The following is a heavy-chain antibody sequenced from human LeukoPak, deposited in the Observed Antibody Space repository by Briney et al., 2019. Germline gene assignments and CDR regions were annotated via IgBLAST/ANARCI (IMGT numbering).Heavy chain of an antibody. CDR1: GYTFTGYY. J-gene: IGHJ4*02. D-gene: IGHD2-2*01. Sequence: GASVKVSCKASGYTFTGYYMHWVRQAPGQGHEWMGRINPNSGGTNYAQKFQGRVTMTRDTSISTAYMELSRLRSDDTAVYYCARGDCSSTSCYAYWGQGTLVTVSS. V-gene: IGHV1-2*02. CDR3: ARGDCSSTSCYAY. CDR2: INPNSGGT.